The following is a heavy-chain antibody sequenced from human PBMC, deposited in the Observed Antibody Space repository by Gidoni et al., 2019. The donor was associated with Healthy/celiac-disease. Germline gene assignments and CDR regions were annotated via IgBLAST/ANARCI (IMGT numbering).Heavy chain of an antibody. CDR1: GGPISSYY. V-gene: IGHV4-59*01. CDR3: ARDRGDSSGYGDFQH. D-gene: IGHD3-22*01. CDR2: IYYSGST. Sequence: QVQLQESGPGLVKPSETLSLTCTVPGGPISSYYWSWIRPPPGKGLEWIGYIYYSGSTNYNPSLKSRVTISVDTSKNQFSLKLSSVAAADTAVYYCARDRGDSSGYGDFQHWGQGTLVTVSS. J-gene: IGHJ1*01.